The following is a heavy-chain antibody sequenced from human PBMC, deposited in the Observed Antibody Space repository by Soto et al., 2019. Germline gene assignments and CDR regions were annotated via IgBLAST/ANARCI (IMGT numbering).Heavy chain of an antibody. CDR2: ISGSGGST. CDR3: AKVVVYYDSSGYYFDY. CDR1: GFTFSSYA. Sequence: GGSLRLSCAASGFTFSSYAMSWVRQAPGKGLEWVSAISGSGGSTYYADSVKGRFTISRDNSKNTLYLQMNSLRAEDTAVYYCAKVVVYYDSSGYYFDYWGQGTLVTVS. V-gene: IGHV3-23*01. J-gene: IGHJ4*02. D-gene: IGHD3-22*01.